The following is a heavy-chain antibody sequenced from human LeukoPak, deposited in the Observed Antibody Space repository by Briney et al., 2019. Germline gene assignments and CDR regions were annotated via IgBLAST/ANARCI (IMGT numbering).Heavy chain of an antibody. CDR3: ARHTTAAGTSGAGGDY. V-gene: IGHV5-51*01. D-gene: IGHD6-13*01. CDR2: IYPGDSDT. CDR1: GYSFTSYW. J-gene: IGHJ4*02. Sequence: GESLKISCKGSGYSFTSYWIGWVRQTPGKGLEWMGIIYPGDSDTRYSPSFQGQVTISADKSISTAYLQWSSLKASDTAMYYCARHTTAAGTSGAGGDYWGQGTLVTVSS.